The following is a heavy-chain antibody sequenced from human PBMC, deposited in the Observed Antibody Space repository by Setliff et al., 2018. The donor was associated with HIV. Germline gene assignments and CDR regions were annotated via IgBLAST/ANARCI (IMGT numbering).Heavy chain of an antibody. D-gene: IGHD2-2*01. CDR1: GGSISSGGFY. CDR3: ARGFDYAQRPPLYYFDY. Sequence: PSETLSLTCTVTGGSISSGGFYWTWIRQHPGKGLEWIGHIYYSGSTNYNPSLKSRVTISVDTSKNQFSLKLSSVTAADTAVYYCARGFDYAQRPPLYYFDYWGLGTLVTVSS. CDR2: IYYSGST. J-gene: IGHJ4*02. V-gene: IGHV4-31*03.